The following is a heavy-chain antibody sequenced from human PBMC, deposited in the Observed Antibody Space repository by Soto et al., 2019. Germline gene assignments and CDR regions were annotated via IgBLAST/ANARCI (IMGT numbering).Heavy chain of an antibody. D-gene: IGHD3-9*01. CDR3: ARGGCTYYDILTGYYSRYYFDY. Sequence: QLQLQESGSGLVKPSQTLSLTCAVSGGSISSGGYSWSWIRQPPGKGLEWIGYIYHSGSTYYNPSLMSRVTISIDRSKNQFSLKLSSVTAADTAVYYCARGGCTYYDILTGYYSRYYFDYWGQGTLVTVSS. CDR1: GGSISSGGYS. CDR2: IYHSGST. V-gene: IGHV4-30-2*01. J-gene: IGHJ4*02.